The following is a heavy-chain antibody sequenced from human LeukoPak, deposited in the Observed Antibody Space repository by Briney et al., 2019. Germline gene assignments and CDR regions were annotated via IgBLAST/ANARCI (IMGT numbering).Heavy chain of an antibody. CDR3: ASSPFRIGAAGIDN. D-gene: IGHD6-13*01. CDR1: GFTFSNYA. V-gene: IGHV3-30-3*01. CDR2: ISYDGSNK. Sequence: PGGSLRLSCAASGFTFSNYAMHWVRQAPGKGLEWVAVISYDGSNKYYTGSVKGRFTISRDNSKNTLYVQMDSLRVEDTAVYYCASSPFRIGAAGIDNWGQGTLVTVSS. J-gene: IGHJ4*02.